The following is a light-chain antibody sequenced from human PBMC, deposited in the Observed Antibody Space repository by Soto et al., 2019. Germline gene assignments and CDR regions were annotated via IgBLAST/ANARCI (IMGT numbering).Light chain of an antibody. CDR3: MQGTYWPYT. Sequence: DVVMTQSPLSLPVTLGQPASISCRSSQSLVYSDGNTYLNWFQQRPGQSPRRLIYKVSNRDSGVPDRFSGSGSGTDFTLKISRVEAEDVGVVYCMQGTYWPYTFGQGTKLEIK. CDR1: QSLVYSDGNTY. CDR2: KVS. V-gene: IGKV2-30*01. J-gene: IGKJ2*01.